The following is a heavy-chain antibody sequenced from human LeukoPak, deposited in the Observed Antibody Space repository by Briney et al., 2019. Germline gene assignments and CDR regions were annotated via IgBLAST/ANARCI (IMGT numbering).Heavy chain of an antibody. CDR2: IIPIFGTA. CDR3: ARGLVVVAATGWIAFDY. V-gene: IGHV1-69*05. J-gene: IGHJ4*02. CDR1: GGTFSSYA. D-gene: IGHD2-15*01. Sequence: SVKVSCKASGGTFSSYAISWVRQAPGQGLEWMGGIIPIFGTANYAQKFQGRVTITTDESTSTAYMELSSLRSEDTAVYYRARGLVVVAATGWIAFDYWGQGTLVTVSS.